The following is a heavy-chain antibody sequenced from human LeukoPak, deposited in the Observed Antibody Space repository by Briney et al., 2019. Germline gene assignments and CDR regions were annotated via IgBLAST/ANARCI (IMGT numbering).Heavy chain of an antibody. CDR1: GGSISSSSYY. V-gene: IGHV4-61*05. CDR3: ARHLSEGWFDP. J-gene: IGHJ5*02. CDR2: IYYSGST. Sequence: SETLSLTCTVSGGSISSSSYYWGWIRQPPGKGLEWIGYIYYSGSTNYNPSLKSRVTISVDTSKNQFSLKLSSVTAADTAVYYCARHLSEGWFDPWGQGTLVTVSS.